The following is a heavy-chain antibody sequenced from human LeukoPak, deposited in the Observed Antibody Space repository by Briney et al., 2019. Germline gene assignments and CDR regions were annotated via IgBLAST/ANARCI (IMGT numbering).Heavy chain of an antibody. CDR3: ARDLGLYGMDV. Sequence: GRSLRLSCAASGFTFSSYAMHWVRQAPGKGLEWVAVISYDGSNKYYADSVKGRFTISRDNSKNTLYLQMNSLRAEDTAVYYCARDLGLYGMDVWGQGTTVTVSS. D-gene: IGHD7-27*01. CDR2: ISYDGSNK. V-gene: IGHV3-30-3*01. J-gene: IGHJ6*02. CDR1: GFTFSSYA.